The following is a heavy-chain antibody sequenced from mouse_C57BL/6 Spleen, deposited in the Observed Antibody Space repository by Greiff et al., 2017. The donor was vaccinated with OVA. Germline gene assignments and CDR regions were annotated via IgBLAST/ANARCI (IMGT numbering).Heavy chain of an antibody. CDR2: ISSGSSTI. CDR3: ARMGYSIHWYFDV. D-gene: IGHD2-5*01. V-gene: IGHV5-17*01. Sequence: EVMLVESGGGLVKPGGSLKLSCAASGFTFSDYGMHWVRQAPEKGLEWVAYISSGSSTIYYADTVKGRFTISRDNAKNTLFLQMTSLRSEDTAMDYCARMGYSIHWYFDVWGTGTTVTVSS. CDR1: GFTFSDYG. J-gene: IGHJ1*03.